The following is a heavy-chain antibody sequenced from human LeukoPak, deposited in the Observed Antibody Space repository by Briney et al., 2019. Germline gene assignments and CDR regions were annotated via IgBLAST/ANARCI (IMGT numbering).Heavy chain of an antibody. D-gene: IGHD1-26*01. Sequence: GGSLRLSCAASGFTLSSYWMSWFRQAPGKGLEWVANIKQDGSEKYYVDSVKGRFTISRDNAKNSLYLQMNSLRAEDTAVYYCERETDSGDYFDYWGQGTLVTVSS. CDR3: ERETDSGDYFDY. V-gene: IGHV3-7*01. CDR2: IKQDGSEK. CDR1: GFTLSSYW. J-gene: IGHJ4*02.